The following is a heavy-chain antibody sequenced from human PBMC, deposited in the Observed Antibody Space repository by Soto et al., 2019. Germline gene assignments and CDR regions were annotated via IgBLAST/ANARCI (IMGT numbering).Heavy chain of an antibody. D-gene: IGHD2-2*01. V-gene: IGHV4-39*01. CDR2: IYYSGST. CDR3: ATLLVVAAAMLYYYYYYGMDV. CDR1: GGSISSSSYY. J-gene: IGHJ6*02. Sequence: QLQLQESGPGLVKPSETLSLTCTVSGGSISSSSYYWGWIRQPPGKGLEWIGSIYYSGSTYYNPSLKSRVTFSADTSKTEFSLRLSAVTAGNTAVYSCATLLVVAAAMLYYYYYYGMDVWGQGTTVTVSS.